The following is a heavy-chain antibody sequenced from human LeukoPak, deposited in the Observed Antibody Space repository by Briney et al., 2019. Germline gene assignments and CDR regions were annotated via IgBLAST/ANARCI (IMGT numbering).Heavy chain of an antibody. J-gene: IGHJ6*03. CDR3: ARVSFFRWAATRPSYYYYYMDV. CDR1: GGSFSGYY. V-gene: IGHV4-34*01. D-gene: IGHD2-15*01. Sequence: PSETLSLTCAVYGGSFSGYYWSWIRQPPGKGLEWIGEINHSGSTNYHPSLKSRVTISVDTSKNQFSLKLSSVTAADMAVYYCARVSFFRWAATRPSYYYYYMDVWGKGTTVTISS. CDR2: INHSGST.